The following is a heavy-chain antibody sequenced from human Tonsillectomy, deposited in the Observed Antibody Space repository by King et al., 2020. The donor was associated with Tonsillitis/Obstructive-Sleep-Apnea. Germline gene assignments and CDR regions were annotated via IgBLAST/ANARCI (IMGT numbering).Heavy chain of an antibody. CDR2: VDFDDDK. Sequence: VTLKESGPALVKPTQTLTLTCTVSGISVSRSGISVNWLRQPPGKALEWLARVDFDDDKLYNKSLKTRLTISKDTSKNQGVLKMTNMDPMDTATYYCSRSTINGLYEGDHFDVWGQGTVVTVSP. D-gene: IGHD5-12*01. J-gene: IGHJ3*01. CDR3: SRSTINGLYEGDHFDV. V-gene: IGHV2-70*04. CDR1: GISVSRSGIS.